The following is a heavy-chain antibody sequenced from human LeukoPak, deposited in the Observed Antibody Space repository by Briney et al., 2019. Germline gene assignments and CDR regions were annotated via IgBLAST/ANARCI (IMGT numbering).Heavy chain of an antibody. Sequence: ASVKVSCKASGYTFTGYYMHWVRQAPGQGLEGMGRINTHSGDTNYTQKFQGRVTMTRDTSSSTAYVELSRPRSHDTAVYYCARSGSRATMVRGVIPNFDYWGQGTLVTVSS. J-gene: IGHJ4*02. CDR1: GYTFTGYY. CDR3: ARSGSRATMVRGVIPNFDY. CDR2: INTHSGDT. V-gene: IGHV1-2*06. D-gene: IGHD3-10*01.